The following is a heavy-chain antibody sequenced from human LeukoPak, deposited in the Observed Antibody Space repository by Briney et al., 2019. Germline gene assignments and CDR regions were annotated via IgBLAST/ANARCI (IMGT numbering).Heavy chain of an antibody. V-gene: IGHV3-43*01. Sequence: GSLRLSCAASGFTFDDYTMHWVRQAPGKGLEWVSLISWDGGSTYYADSVKGRFTISRDNSKNSLYLQMNSLRTEDTALYYCAKDRSRDYDSSGYDYWGQGTLVTVSS. CDR3: AKDRSRDYDSSGYDY. D-gene: IGHD3-22*01. CDR2: ISWDGGST. CDR1: GFTFDDYT. J-gene: IGHJ4*02.